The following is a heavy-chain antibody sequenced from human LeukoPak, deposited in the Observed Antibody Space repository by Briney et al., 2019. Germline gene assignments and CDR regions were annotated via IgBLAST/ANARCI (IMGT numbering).Heavy chain of an antibody. CDR1: GGSISGGSYY. D-gene: IGHD3-22*01. Sequence: SETLSLTCTVSGGSISGGSYYWSWIRQPAGKGLEWIGRIYTSGSTNYNPSLKSPVTISVDTSKNQFSLKLSSVTAADTAVYYCARSYYYDSSGYYYGPDYWGQGTLVTVSS. V-gene: IGHV4-61*02. CDR3: ARSYYYDSSGYYYGPDY. J-gene: IGHJ4*02. CDR2: IYTSGST.